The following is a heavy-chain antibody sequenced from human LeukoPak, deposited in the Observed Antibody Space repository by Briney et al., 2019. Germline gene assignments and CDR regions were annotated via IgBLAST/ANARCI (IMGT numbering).Heavy chain of an antibody. CDR3: ARDLGSGSYYRIDI. CDR2: ISSSSSTI. D-gene: IGHD3-10*01. J-gene: IGHJ3*02. Sequence: GSLRLSCAASGXXFSXYYMSWIRQAPGKGVEWVXHISSSSSTISYADSVKGRFNISRENGKNLLYLQMSSLRAEDTAVYYCARDLGSGSYYRIDIWGQGTMVAVSS. V-gene: IGHV3-11*01. CDR1: GXXFSXYY.